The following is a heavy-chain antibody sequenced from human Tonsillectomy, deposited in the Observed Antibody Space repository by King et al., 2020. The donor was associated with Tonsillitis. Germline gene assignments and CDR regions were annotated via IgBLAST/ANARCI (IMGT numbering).Heavy chain of an antibody. Sequence: VQLVESGGGLVQPGGSLRLSCAASGFTFSSYSMNWVRQAPGKGLEWVSYISSSSSTIYYADSVKGRFTISRDNAKNSLYLQMNSLRDEDTAVYYCARERAAAGPYWYFDLWGRGTLVTVSS. CDR3: ARERAAAGPYWYFDL. CDR1: GFTFSSYS. V-gene: IGHV3-48*02. J-gene: IGHJ2*01. D-gene: IGHD6-13*01. CDR2: ISSSSSTI.